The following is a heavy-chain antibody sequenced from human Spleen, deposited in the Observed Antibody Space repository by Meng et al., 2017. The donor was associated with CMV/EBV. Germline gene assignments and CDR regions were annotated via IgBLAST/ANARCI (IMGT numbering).Heavy chain of an antibody. CDR1: GFTFSSYS. V-gene: IGHV3-21*01. CDR3: ARAYGFDSSGYYYYYYYGMDV. D-gene: IGHD3-22*01. Sequence: GGPLRLSCAASGFTFSSYSMNWVRQAPGKGLEWVSSISSSSSYIYYADSVKGRFTISRDNAKNSLYLQMNSLRAEDTAVYYCARAYGFDSSGYYYYYYYGMDVWGQGTTVTVSS. J-gene: IGHJ6*02. CDR2: ISSSSSYI.